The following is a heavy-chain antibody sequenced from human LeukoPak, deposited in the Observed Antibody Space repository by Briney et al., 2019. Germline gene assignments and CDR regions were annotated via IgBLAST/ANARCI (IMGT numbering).Heavy chain of an antibody. Sequence: ASVKVSCKASGYTFTSYGISWVRQAPGQGLEWMGWISAYNGNTNYAQKLQGRVTITTDTSTSTAYMELRSLRSDDTAVYYCARDPSQYCSGGSCYYDYWGQGTLVTVSS. CDR2: ISAYNGNT. J-gene: IGHJ4*02. V-gene: IGHV1-18*04. CDR3: ARDPSQYCSGGSCYYDY. D-gene: IGHD2-15*01. CDR1: GYTFTSYG.